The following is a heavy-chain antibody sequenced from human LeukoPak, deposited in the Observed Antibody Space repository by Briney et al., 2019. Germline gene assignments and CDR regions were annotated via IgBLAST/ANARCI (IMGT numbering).Heavy chain of an antibody. CDR1: GFTFSNAW. Sequence: PGGSLRLSCAASGFTFSNAWMSWVRQAPGKGLEWVSVIYSGGSTYYADSVKGRFTISRDNSKDTLYLQMNSLRAEDTAVYYCARVGAENYDILTGYPRGNWFDPWGQGTLVTVSS. D-gene: IGHD3-9*01. CDR2: IYSGGST. V-gene: IGHV3-66*01. J-gene: IGHJ5*02. CDR3: ARVGAENYDILTGYPRGNWFDP.